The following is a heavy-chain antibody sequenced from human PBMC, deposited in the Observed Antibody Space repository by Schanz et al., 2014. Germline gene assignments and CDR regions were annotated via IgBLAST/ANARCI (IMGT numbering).Heavy chain of an antibody. CDR1: GFTFSKYG. CDR2: IWYNGSNK. J-gene: IGHJ6*01. Sequence: MQLLESGGGLAQPGGSLRLSCAASGFTFSKYGVHWVRQAPGKGLEWVAVIWYNGSNKYYADSVRGRFTISRDNSKNTLYLQMKSLRVEDTAVYYCVKDPDKYNWNDVEGMDVWGPGTTVTVSS. V-gene: IGHV3-33*06. D-gene: IGHD1-1*01. CDR3: VKDPDKYNWNDVEGMDV.